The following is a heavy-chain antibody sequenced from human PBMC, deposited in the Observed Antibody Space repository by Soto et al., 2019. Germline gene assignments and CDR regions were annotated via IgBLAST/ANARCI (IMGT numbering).Heavy chain of an antibody. CDR3: TTVSQKAFDI. V-gene: IGHV3-15*01. J-gene: IGHJ3*02. CDR1: GFTFSNAW. CDR2: IKSKTDGGTT. Sequence: EVRLVESGGGLVKPGGSLRLSCTASGFTFSNAWMNWVRKAPGKGLEWVGRIKSKTDGGTTGYAAIVKGRFTISRDDSKTTLYLQMDSLKSEDTAVYYCTTVSQKAFDIWGQGTLVTVSS.